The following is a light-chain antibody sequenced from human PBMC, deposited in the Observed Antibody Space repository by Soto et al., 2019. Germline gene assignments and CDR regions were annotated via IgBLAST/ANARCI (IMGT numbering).Light chain of an antibody. J-gene: IGKJ3*01. Sequence: DVVMTQSPLSLPVTPGEPASISCRSSQSLLYTNGYNYLDWYLQKPGQSPQLLIYLGSYRDSGVPDRFTGSGSGTDFTLTISRVEAEDVGVYYCMQARQTPFTFGPGTKVNI. CDR2: LGS. CDR3: MQARQTPFT. V-gene: IGKV2-28*01. CDR1: QSLLYTNGYNY.